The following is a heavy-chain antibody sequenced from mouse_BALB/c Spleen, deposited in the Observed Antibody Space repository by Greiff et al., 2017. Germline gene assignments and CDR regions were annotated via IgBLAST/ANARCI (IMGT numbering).Heavy chain of an antibody. V-gene: IGHV3-2*02. D-gene: IGHD1-2*01. CDR3: AQFHYYGWFAY. CDR2: ISYSGST. J-gene: IGHJ3*01. Sequence: EVQGVESGPGLVKPSQSLSLTCTVTGYSITSDYAWNWIRQFPGNKLEWMGYISYSGSTSYNPSLKSRISITRDTSKNQFFLQLNSVTTEDTATYYCAQFHYYGWFAYWGQGTLVTVSA. CDR1: GYSITSDYA.